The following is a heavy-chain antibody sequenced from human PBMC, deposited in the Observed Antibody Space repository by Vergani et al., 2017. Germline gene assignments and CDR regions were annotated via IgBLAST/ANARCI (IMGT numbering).Heavy chain of an antibody. CDR1: GFTFSSYS. CDR3: AKPMTMIVVYSAFDI. CDR2: ISSSSSYI. D-gene: IGHD3-22*01. J-gene: IGHJ3*02. V-gene: IGHV3-21*01. Sequence: EVQLVESGGGLVQPGGSLRLSCAASGFTFSSYSMNWVRQAPGKGLEWVSSISSSSSYIYYADSVKGRFTISRDNSKNTLYLQMNSLRAEDTAVYYCAKPMTMIVVYSAFDIWGQGTMVTVSS.